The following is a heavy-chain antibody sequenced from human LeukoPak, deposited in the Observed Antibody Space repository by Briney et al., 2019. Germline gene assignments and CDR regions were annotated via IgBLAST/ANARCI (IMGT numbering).Heavy chain of an antibody. J-gene: IGHJ4*02. V-gene: IGHV3-74*01. D-gene: IGHD3-3*01. Sequence: GGSLRLSCAASGLTFSSHWMHWVRQAPGKGLVWLSRINNDGSSTIYADSVKGRFSFSRDNAENTLFLEMSSLRVEDTAVYYCVRERNNFWSGHHSIFDSWGQGTLVTVSS. CDR3: VRERNNFWSGHHSIFDS. CDR2: INNDGSST. CDR1: GLTFSSHW.